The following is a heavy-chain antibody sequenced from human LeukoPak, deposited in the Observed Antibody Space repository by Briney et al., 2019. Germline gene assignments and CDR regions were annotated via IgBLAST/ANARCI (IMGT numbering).Heavy chain of an antibody. V-gene: IGHV4-34*01. J-gene: IGHJ4*02. CDR1: GGXFSGYY. CDR2: INHSGST. CDR3: AGRLYYYGSGSQRYYFDY. Sequence: SETLSLTCAVYGGXFSGYYCSWIRQPPGKGLEWIGEINHSGSTNYNPSPKSRVTISVDTSKNQFSLKLSSVTAADTAVYYCAGRLYYYGSGSQRYYFDYWGQGTLVTVSS. D-gene: IGHD3-10*01.